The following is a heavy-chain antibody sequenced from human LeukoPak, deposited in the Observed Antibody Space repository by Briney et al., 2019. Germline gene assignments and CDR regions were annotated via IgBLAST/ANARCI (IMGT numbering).Heavy chain of an antibody. Sequence: PGGSLRLSCAASGFTFNDYGMSWVRQAPGKGLEWVSGINWNGGSAGYRDSVKGRFTISRDNAKNSLYLQMNSLRAEDMALYYCAKDNYYYYMDVWGKGTTVTVSS. CDR3: AKDNYYYYMDV. V-gene: IGHV3-20*04. J-gene: IGHJ6*03. CDR1: GFTFNDYG. CDR2: INWNGGSA.